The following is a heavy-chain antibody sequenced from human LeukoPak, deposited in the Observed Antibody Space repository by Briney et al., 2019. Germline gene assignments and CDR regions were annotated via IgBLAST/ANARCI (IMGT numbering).Heavy chain of an antibody. CDR1: GYTFTNSD. D-gene: IGHD3-3*01. J-gene: IGHJ6*03. CDR2: MNPNSGKT. Sequence: ASVKVSCKASGYTFTNSDINWVRQAPGQGLEWMGWMNPNSGKTGYARKFQGRVTFTRNSSISTAYMDLSSLRSEDSAVYYCARGVRFSDFYYYMDVWGQGTTVTVSS. CDR3: ARGVRFSDFYYYMDV. V-gene: IGHV1-8*03.